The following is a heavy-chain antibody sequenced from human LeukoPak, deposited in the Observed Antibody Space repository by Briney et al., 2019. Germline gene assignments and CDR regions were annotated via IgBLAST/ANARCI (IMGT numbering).Heavy chain of an antibody. V-gene: IGHV3-7*01. CDR2: IQPDGSEQ. CDR3: ARDYGGSSPFDY. CDR1: GFTFSSNW. Sequence: TGGSLRLSCAASGFTFSSNWMSWVRQAPGKGLEWVGNIQPDGSEQYPVDSVKGRFTISRDNAKNSLYLQMNSLRAEDTAVYYCARDYGGSSPFDYWGQGTLVTVSP. D-gene: IGHD4-23*01. J-gene: IGHJ4*02.